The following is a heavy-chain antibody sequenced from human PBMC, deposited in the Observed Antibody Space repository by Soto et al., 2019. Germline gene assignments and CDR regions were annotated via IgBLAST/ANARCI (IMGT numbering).Heavy chain of an antibody. D-gene: IGHD6-6*01. Sequence: EVRLLQSGGGLVQPGGSLRLSCTASGITFSNYAMTWVRQAPRKGLEWVSSINSDGSSTSYADSVKGRFTISRDNAKNTLYLQMNSLRAEDTAVYYCARDLYSSSRVYWGQGTLVTVSS. CDR3: ARDLYSSSRVY. CDR2: INSDGSST. J-gene: IGHJ4*02. CDR1: GITFSNYA. V-gene: IGHV3-74*01.